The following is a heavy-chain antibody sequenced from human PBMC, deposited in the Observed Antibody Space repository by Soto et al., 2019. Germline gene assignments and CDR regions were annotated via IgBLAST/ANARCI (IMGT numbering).Heavy chain of an antibody. J-gene: IGHJ6*02. V-gene: IGHV1-69*08. CDR1: GGTFSSYT. D-gene: IGHD3-16*01. CDR3: ARDLGYRYYYYGMDV. Sequence: QVQLVQSGAEVKKPGSSVKVSCKASGGTFSSYTISWVRQAPGQGLEWMGRIIPILGIANYAQKFQGRVTITADKSTSTAYMELSSLRSEDTAVYYCARDLGYRYYYYGMDVWGQGTTVTVSS. CDR2: IIPILGIA.